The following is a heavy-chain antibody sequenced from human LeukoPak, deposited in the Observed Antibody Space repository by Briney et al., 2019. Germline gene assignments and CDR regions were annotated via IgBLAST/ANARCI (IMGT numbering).Heavy chain of an antibody. CDR1: GYTFTNYG. D-gene: IGHD1-26*01. V-gene: IGHV1-18*01. CDR3: ARVSSSYSGAFDI. CDR2: ISPYNGNT. Sequence: ASVTVSCKASGYTFTNYGISCVRQAPGQGLEWMGWISPYNGNTNYAQKVQGRVTMTTDTSTSTAYMEVRGLRSDDTAVYYCARVSSSYSGAFDIWGQGTRVTVSS. J-gene: IGHJ3*02.